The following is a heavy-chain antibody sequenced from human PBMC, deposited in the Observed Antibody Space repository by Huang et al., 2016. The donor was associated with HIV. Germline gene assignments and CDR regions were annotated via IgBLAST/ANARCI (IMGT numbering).Heavy chain of an antibody. D-gene: IGHD3-22*01. CDR2: SNHSGSA. J-gene: IGHJ4*02. V-gene: IGHV4-34*02. CDR3: ARRLDGTYYSDSSQYYALDY. CDR1: GGSFSGYY. Sequence: QVQLQQWGAGLLQPSENLSLTCAVYGGSFSGYYWTWIRQPPGKGLEWIGESNHSGSAKYSPASKSRVTISVDTPKNQFSLSLSSVNSADTAVYFCARRLDGTYYSDSSQYYALDYWGQGTLVTVSS.